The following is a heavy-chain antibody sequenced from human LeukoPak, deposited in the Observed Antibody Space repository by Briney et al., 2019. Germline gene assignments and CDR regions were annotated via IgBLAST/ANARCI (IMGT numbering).Heavy chain of an antibody. CDR1: SGSISSSRYY. CDR3: VRHEWNYYYYYVDV. D-gene: IGHD3-3*01. CDR2: IYYSGST. V-gene: IGHV4-39*01. Sequence: SETLSLTCTVSSGSISSSRYYWGWIRQPPGQELEWYGSIYYSGSTYYNPSLKSRVTISVDTSKNQFSLKLTSVTAADTAMYYCVRHEWNYYYYYVDVWGKGTTVTVSS. J-gene: IGHJ6*03.